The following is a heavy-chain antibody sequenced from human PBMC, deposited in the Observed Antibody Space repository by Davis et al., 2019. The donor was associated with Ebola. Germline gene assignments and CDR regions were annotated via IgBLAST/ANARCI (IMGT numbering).Heavy chain of an antibody. V-gene: IGHV4-59*01. CDR2: IYYGVNT. Sequence: MPSETLSLTCTVSDASISAYCWSWIRQPPGKGLEWIGHIYYGVNTNYNPSLKGRVTMSVDRSNNQFSMHLTSVTAADTAIYYCARDSVPTISVGMDVWGQGTTVTVSS. CDR3: ARDSVPTISVGMDV. D-gene: IGHD3-9*01. CDR1: DASISAYC. J-gene: IGHJ6*02.